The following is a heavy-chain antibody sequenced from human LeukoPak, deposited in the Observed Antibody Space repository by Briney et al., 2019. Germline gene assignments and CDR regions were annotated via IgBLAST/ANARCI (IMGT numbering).Heavy chain of an antibody. Sequence: GGSLRLSCAASGFTFSSYWMSWVRQAPGKGLEWVANIKQDGSEKYYVDSVKGRFTISRDNAKNSLYPQMNSLRAEDTAVYYCARALGYCSSTNCYISAYFDYWGQGTLVAVSS. D-gene: IGHD2-2*02. J-gene: IGHJ4*02. V-gene: IGHV3-7*04. CDR1: GFTFSSYW. CDR2: IKQDGSEK. CDR3: ARALGYCSSTNCYISAYFDY.